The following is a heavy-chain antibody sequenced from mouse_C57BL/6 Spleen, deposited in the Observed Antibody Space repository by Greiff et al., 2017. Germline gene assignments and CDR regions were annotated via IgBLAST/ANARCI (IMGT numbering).Heavy chain of an antibody. CDR1: GFSFNTYA. CDR2: IRSKSNNYAT. CDR3: VRQGPSMDY. D-gene: IGHD3-3*01. V-gene: IGHV10-1*01. J-gene: IGHJ4*01. Sequence: EVHLVESGGGLVQPKGSLKLSCAASGFSFNTYAMNWVRQAPGKGLEWVARIRSKSNNYATYYAESVKDRFTISRDDSASMLYLQMNNLKTEDTAMDYCVRQGPSMDYWGQGTSVTVSS.